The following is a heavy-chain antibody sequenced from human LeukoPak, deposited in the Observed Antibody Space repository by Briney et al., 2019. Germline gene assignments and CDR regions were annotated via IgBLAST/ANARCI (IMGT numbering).Heavy chain of an antibody. CDR2: IYYSGST. V-gene: IGHV4-39*07. Sequence: SETLSLTCTVSGGSISSSSYYWGWIRQPPGKGLEWIGSIYYSGSTYYNPSLKSRVTMSVDTSKNQFSLKLSSVTAADTAVYYCARDIEWCSSTSCYEGPGPYYYYYYMDVWGKGTTVTVSS. CDR3: ARDIEWCSSTSCYEGPGPYYYYYYMDV. D-gene: IGHD2-2*01. J-gene: IGHJ6*03. CDR1: GGSISSSSYY.